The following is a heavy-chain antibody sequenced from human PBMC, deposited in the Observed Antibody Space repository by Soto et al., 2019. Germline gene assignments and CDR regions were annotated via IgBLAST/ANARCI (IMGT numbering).Heavy chain of an antibody. CDR3: ARGCLGGAAK. D-gene: IGHD3-16*01. CDR1: GGSFSGYY. Sequence: PSETLSLTCAVYGGSFSGYYWSWIRQPPGKGLEWIGEIDHSGGTNYNASLKSRVTISADTSNNQFSLKLSSVTAADTAIYYCARGCLGGAAKWGQGTLDTVSS. J-gene: IGHJ4*02. V-gene: IGHV4-34*01. CDR2: IDHSGGT.